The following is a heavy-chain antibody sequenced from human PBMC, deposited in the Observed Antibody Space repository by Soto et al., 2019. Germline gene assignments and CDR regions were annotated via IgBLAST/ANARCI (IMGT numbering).Heavy chain of an antibody. Sequence: QVQLQESGPGLVKPSQTLSLTCTVSGGSISSGDYYWSWIRQPPGKGLEWIGYIYYSGSTYYNPSLKSRVTIAVDTSKNQSSLKLSSVTAADTAVYYCARLYGGGPYYSYGMDVWGQGTTVTVSS. CDR3: ARLYGGGPYYSYGMDV. CDR1: GGSISSGDYY. J-gene: IGHJ6*02. V-gene: IGHV4-30-4*01. CDR2: IYYSGST. D-gene: IGHD2-15*01.